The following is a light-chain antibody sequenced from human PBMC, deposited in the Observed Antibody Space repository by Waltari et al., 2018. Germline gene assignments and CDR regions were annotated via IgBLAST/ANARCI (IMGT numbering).Light chain of an antibody. CDR1: SSDVGGYHS. Sequence: QSALTQPPSASGSPGPSVTISCTGTSSDVGGYHSVSWYQQHPGKAPNLMIYEVSQRPSGVPDRFSGSKSGNTASLTVSGLQAEDEADYYCSSYAGSNNVVFGGGTKLTVL. CDR2: EVS. J-gene: IGLJ2*01. V-gene: IGLV2-8*01. CDR3: SSYAGSNNVV.